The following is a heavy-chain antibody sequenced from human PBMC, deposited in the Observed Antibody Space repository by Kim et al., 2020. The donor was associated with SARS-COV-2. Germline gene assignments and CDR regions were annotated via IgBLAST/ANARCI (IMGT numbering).Heavy chain of an antibody. V-gene: IGHV1-18*01. J-gene: IGHJ5*02. Sequence: YAQTLQGRVTMTTDTSTSTAYMELRSLRSDATAVYYCATVMVRGSSWFDPWGQGTLVTVSS. CDR3: ATVMVRGSSWFDP. D-gene: IGHD3-10*01.